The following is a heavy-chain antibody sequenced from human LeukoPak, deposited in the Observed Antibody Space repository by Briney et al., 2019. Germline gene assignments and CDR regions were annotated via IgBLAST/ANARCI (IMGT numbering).Heavy chain of an antibody. CDR1: GFTFDDYA. Sequence: GGSLRLSCTASGFTFDDYAMHWVRQAPGKGLEWVSGISWNTGTIGYADSVKGRFTISRDNAKNSLYLQMNSLRPEDTALYYCVKGYSGNYYAVWDWGQGTLVTVSS. D-gene: IGHD1-26*01. CDR3: VKGYSGNYYAVWD. CDR2: ISWNTGTI. V-gene: IGHV3-9*01. J-gene: IGHJ4*02.